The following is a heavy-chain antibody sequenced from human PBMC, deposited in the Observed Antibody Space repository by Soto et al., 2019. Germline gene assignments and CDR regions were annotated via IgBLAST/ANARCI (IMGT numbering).Heavy chain of an antibody. J-gene: IGHJ6*02. V-gene: IGHV1-69*12. Sequence: QVQLVQSGAEVKKPGSSVKVSCKASGGTFSSYAISWVRQAPGQGLEWMGGIISIFGTADYAQKFQGRVTSTAEESTSTAYMELSSLRSEDTAVYYCASHSGSSPEGRYYYGMDVWGQGTTVTVSS. CDR2: IISIFGTA. CDR3: ASHSGSSPEGRYYYGMDV. CDR1: GGTFSSYA. D-gene: IGHD1-26*01.